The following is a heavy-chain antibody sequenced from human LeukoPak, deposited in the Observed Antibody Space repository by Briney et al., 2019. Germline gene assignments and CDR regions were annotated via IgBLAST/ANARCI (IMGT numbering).Heavy chain of an antibody. CDR1: GFSFSLFA. Sequence: GGTLRLSCSASGFSFSLFAMHWVRQAPGKGLKYVSAINTNGGSTYYADSDKGSFTISRDNSKNTLYLHMSSLRPEDTAAYYCIRYSSSSAFDYWGPRPLVTVSS. J-gene: IGHJ4*02. D-gene: IGHD6-6*01. CDR2: INTNGGST. V-gene: IGHV3-64D*09. CDR3: IRYSSSSAFDY.